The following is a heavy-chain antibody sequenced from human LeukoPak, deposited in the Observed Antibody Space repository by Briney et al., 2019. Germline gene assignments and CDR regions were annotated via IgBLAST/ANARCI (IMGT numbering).Heavy chain of an antibody. J-gene: IGHJ6*02. CDR1: RFTISKYW. CDR3: ARSQYYDFWSDVARVGYYYGMDV. V-gene: IGHV3-74*03. Sequence: GGSLRLSCVGSRFTISKYWMHWVRQASGTGLVWVSRIHPDGSITTYADSVKGRFTISRDNAENTLYLQMNSLRAEDTAVYYCARSQYYDFWSDVARVGYYYGMDVWGQGTTVTVSS. D-gene: IGHD3-3*01. CDR2: IHPDGSIT.